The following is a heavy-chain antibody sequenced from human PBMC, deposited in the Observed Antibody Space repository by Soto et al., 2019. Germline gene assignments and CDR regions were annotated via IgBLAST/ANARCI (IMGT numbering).Heavy chain of an antibody. V-gene: IGHV4-34*01. J-gene: IGHJ6*02. CDR3: ARGTSGDIVVVPAAKEEGYYYYGMDV. Sequence: SETLSLTCAVYGGSFIGYYWSWIRQPPGKGLEWIGEINHSGSTNYNPSLKSRVTISVDTSKNQFSLKLSSVTAADTAVYYCARGTSGDIVVVPAAKEEGYYYYGMDVWGQGTTVTVSS. CDR1: GGSFIGYY. CDR2: INHSGST. D-gene: IGHD2-2*01.